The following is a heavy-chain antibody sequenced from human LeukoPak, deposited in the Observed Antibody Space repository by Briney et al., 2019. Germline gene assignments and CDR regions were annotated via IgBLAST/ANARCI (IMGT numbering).Heavy chain of an antibody. CDR1: GFTFRSYG. CDR3: AELGITMIGGV. CDR2: IIGGGGTT. J-gene: IGHJ6*04. D-gene: IGHD3-10*02. V-gene: IGHV3-23*01. Sequence: GGSLRLSCAASGFTFRSYGMTWVRQAPGKGLEWVSSIIGGGGTTYYADSVKGRFTISRDNSKNTVFLQMNSLRAEDTAVYYCAELGITMIGGVWGKGTTVTISS.